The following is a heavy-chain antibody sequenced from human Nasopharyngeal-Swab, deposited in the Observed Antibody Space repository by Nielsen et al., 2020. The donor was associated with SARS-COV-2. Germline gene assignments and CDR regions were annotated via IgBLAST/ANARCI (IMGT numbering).Heavy chain of an antibody. D-gene: IGHD3-3*01. J-gene: IGHJ6*03. CDR2: IKQDGSGK. V-gene: IGHV3-7*03. Sequence: VRQAPGKGLEWVANIKQDGSGKYYVDSVKGRFTISRDNAKNSLYLQMNGLRAEDTAVYYCARNDFWSGYYKVTMDVWGKGTTVTVSS. CDR3: ARNDFWSGYYKVTMDV.